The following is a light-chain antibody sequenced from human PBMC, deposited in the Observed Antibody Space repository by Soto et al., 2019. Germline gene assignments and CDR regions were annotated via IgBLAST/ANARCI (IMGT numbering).Light chain of an antibody. Sequence: EIVLTQSPGTLSFSPGERATLSCRTSQSVCSSYLAWYQQKPGQAPRLLIYGASSRATGIPDRFSVSASGTDFTLIISRLEPEDFAVYYCQHYGTSALFGPGTRVDLK. V-gene: IGKV3-20*01. J-gene: IGKJ3*01. CDR1: QSVCSSY. CDR2: GAS. CDR3: QHYGTSAL.